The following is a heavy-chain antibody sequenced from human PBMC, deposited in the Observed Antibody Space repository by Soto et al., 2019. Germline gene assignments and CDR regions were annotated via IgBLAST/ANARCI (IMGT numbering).Heavy chain of an antibody. Sequence: QIALKESGPTLVKPTQTLTLTCTFSGFSLSTFGVGVGWIRQPPGNALELLALIYWNDEMRYRPSPKSRLTITTDTSIAQVVPSMTNVDPEDTATYYCAHILSLPPDGTSGSVFDDWGQGTLVTVSS. V-gene: IGHV2-5*01. J-gene: IGHJ4*02. D-gene: IGHD6-19*01. CDR1: GFSLSTFGVG. CDR3: AHILSLPPDGTSGSVFDD. CDR2: IYWNDEM.